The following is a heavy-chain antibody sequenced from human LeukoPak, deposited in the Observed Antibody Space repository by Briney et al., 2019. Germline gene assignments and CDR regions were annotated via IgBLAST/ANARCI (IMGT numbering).Heavy chain of an antibody. CDR2: IYYSGST. CDR3: ARGPYCSSTSRYRYYYYYMDV. V-gene: IGHV4-59*01. CDR1: GGSISSYY. Sequence: KPSETLSLTCTVSGGSISSYYWSWIRQPPGKGLEWIGYIYYSGSTNYNPSLKSRVTISVDTSKNQFSLKLSSVTAADTAVYYCARGPYCSSTSRYRYYYYYMDVWGKGTPVTVSS. D-gene: IGHD2-2*01. J-gene: IGHJ6*03.